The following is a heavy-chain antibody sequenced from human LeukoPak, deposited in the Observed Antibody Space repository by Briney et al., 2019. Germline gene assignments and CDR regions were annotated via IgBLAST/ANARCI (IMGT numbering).Heavy chain of an antibody. Sequence: GGSLRLSCAASGFTFSIYGMHWVRQAPGKGLEWVAFIRYDGSNEYYADSVKGRFTISRDNSKNTLYLQMNSLRAEDTAVYYCAKDLREATYYYYYMDVWGKGTTVAVSS. CDR3: AKDLREATYYYYYMDV. D-gene: IGHD1-26*01. CDR1: GFTFSIYG. V-gene: IGHV3-30*02. J-gene: IGHJ6*03. CDR2: IRYDGSNE.